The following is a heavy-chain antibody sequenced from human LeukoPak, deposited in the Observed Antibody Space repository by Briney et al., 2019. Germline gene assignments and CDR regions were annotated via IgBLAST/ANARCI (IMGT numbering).Heavy chain of an antibody. CDR1: GFTFVNYG. D-gene: IGHD3-22*01. J-gene: IGHJ2*01. Sequence: GGSLRLSCAASGFTFVNYGMHWVRQAPGKGLEWVAFIRYDGTSKYYVDSVKGRFTISRDNSKNTLYLQMNSLRAEDTAVYYCARELITMTVDDRYFDLWGRGTLVTVSS. V-gene: IGHV3-30*02. CDR2: IRYDGTSK. CDR3: ARELITMTVDDRYFDL.